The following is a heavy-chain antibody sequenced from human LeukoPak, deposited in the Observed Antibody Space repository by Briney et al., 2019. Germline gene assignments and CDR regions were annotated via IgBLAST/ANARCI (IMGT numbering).Heavy chain of an antibody. Sequence: GGSLRLSCAASGFAFSIYWMHWVRQAPGKGLVWVSRINGDGIRTDYAASVKGRFTISRDNAKSTLYLQMNSLRDEDTSVYHCARIKGGYLFDYWGQGTLVTVSS. CDR1: GFAFSIYW. CDR2: INGDGIRT. D-gene: IGHD5-12*01. V-gene: IGHV3-74*01. CDR3: ARIKGGYLFDY. J-gene: IGHJ4*02.